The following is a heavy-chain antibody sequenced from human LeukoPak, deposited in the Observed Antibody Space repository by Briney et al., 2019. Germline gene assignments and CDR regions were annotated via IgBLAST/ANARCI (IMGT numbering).Heavy chain of an antibody. J-gene: IGHJ3*01. V-gene: IGHV3-53*01. D-gene: IGHD2-15*01. CDR3: ARDIGQGGAFDV. CDR2: LYSGGNT. Sequence: GGSLRLSCAASGFTVSSNYMSWVRQAPGKGLEWVSVLYSGGNTYYPDSVKGRFTISRDNSKNTLYLQMNSLRAEDTAVYYCARDIGQGGAFDVWGQGTMVTVSS. CDR1: GFTVSSNY.